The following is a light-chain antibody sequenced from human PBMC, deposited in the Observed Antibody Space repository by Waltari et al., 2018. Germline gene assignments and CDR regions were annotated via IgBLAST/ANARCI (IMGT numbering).Light chain of an antibody. J-gene: IGKJ2*01. CDR2: GAT. CDR1: QSIDTF. Sequence: DIQLTQSPSSLSASVGDRVTITCRASQSIDTFLNWYQQRPGKAPKVQIYGATTLQSGVPSRFSGSGSGTHFTLTISSLQPDDFATYFCQQSHTMLYTFGQGTKLEIK. CDR3: QQSHTMLYT. V-gene: IGKV1-39*01.